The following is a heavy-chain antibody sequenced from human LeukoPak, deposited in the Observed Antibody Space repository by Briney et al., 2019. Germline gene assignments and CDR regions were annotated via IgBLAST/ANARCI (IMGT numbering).Heavy chain of an antibody. Sequence: GASVKVSCKASGYTFISYYIHWVRQAPGQGLEWMGIINPTAGSTYYAQKFQGRVSMTRDMSTSTVYMELSSLRAEDTAVYYCARDSSGYDYVWGSYRQVGAFGYWGQGTLVTVSS. D-gene: IGHD3-16*02. CDR1: GYTFISYY. J-gene: IGHJ4*02. CDR2: INPTAGST. CDR3: ARDSSGYDYVWGSYRQVGAFGY. V-gene: IGHV1-46*01.